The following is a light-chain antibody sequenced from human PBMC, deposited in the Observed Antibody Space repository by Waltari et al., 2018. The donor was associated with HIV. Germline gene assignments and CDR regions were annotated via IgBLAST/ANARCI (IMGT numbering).Light chain of an antibody. V-gene: IGLV1-51*01. CDR3: GTWDSSLSAGV. CDR2: DNN. CDR1: SSNIGNNY. Sequence: QSVLTQPPSVSAAPGQTVTISCSGSSSNIGNNYVSWYQQLPGTATKLLIYDNNNRPSGIPDRISGSRSGTSATLGITGLQTGDEADYYCGTWDSSLSAGVFGGGTKLTVL. J-gene: IGLJ3*02.